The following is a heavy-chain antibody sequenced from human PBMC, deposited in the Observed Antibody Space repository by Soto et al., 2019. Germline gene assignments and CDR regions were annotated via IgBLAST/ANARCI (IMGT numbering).Heavy chain of an antibody. D-gene: IGHD3-10*01. V-gene: IGHV1-8*01. CDR3: ARGEVGILWFGEFPVMDV. CDR2: MNPNSGNT. Sequence: QVQLVQSGAEVKKPGASVKVSCKASGYTFTSYDINWVRQATGQGLEWMGWMNPNSGNTGYAQKSPRRVPLTRHTSISTAYREPSSLRSADTAVYSCARGEVGILWFGEFPVMDVWGPATTVTVSS. J-gene: IGHJ6*02. CDR1: GYTFTSYD.